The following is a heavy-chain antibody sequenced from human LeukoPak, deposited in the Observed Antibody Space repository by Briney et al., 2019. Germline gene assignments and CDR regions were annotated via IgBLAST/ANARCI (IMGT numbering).Heavy chain of an antibody. CDR2: IIPIFGTA. Sequence: SVKVSCKASGGTFSSYAISWVRQAPGQGLEWMGGIIPIFGTANYAQKFQGRVTITADKSTSTAYMELSSLRSEDTAVYYCASVFRGYSYYYFDYWGQGTLVTVSS. CDR3: ASVFRGYSYYYFDY. D-gene: IGHD5-18*01. CDR1: GGTFSSYA. J-gene: IGHJ4*02. V-gene: IGHV1-69*06.